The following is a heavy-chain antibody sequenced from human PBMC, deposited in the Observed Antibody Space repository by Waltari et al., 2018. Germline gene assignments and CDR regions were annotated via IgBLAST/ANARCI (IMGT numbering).Heavy chain of an antibody. V-gene: IGHV4-39*01. Sequence: QLQLQESGPGLVKPSETLSLTCTVSGGSISSSSYYWGWIRQPPGKGLEWIGSIYYSGSTYYNPSLKSRVTISVDTSKNQFSLKLSSVTAADTAVYYCARRDIYEFFAFDYWGQGTLVTVSS. CDR1: GGSISSSSYY. CDR3: ARRDIYEFFAFDY. J-gene: IGHJ4*02. D-gene: IGHD3-3*01. CDR2: IYYSGST.